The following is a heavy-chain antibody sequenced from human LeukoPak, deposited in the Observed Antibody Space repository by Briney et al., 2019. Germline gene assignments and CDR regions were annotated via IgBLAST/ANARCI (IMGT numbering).Heavy chain of an antibody. Sequence: PGGSLRLSCAASGFTFSRYAMSWVRQAPGKGLEWVSSISGSGGITYHADSLKGRFTISRDNSKNTLFPQMNSLRAEDTAVYYCAKNTISGGHYQYYMDVWGKGTTVTVSS. V-gene: IGHV3-23*01. J-gene: IGHJ6*03. CDR1: GFTFSRYA. CDR2: ISGSGGIT. CDR3: AKNTISGGHYQYYMDV. D-gene: IGHD3-16*02.